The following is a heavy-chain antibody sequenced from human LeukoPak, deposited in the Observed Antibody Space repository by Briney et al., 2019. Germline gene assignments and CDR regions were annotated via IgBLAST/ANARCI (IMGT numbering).Heavy chain of an antibody. J-gene: IGHJ4*02. D-gene: IGHD4/OR15-4a*01. V-gene: IGHV3-53*01. Sequence: AGGSLRLSCTVSWFTVSSNSMSWVRQAPGKGLEWVSFIYSDNTHYSDSVKGRFTISRDNSKNNLYLQMNSLRAEDTAVYYCARRAGAYSHPYDYWGQGTLVTVSS. CDR2: IYSDNT. CDR1: WFTVSSNS. CDR3: ARRAGAYSHPYDY.